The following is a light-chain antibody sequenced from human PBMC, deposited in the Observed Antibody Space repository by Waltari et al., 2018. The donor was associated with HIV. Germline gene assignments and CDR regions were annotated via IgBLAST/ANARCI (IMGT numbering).Light chain of an antibody. Sequence: QSALNQPASVSGSPGQSITVSCTGTSSDVGAYDFVSWYQQTPGTAPKLVIHGVSYRSSGSSKRFSGSKSGNTASLTISGLQTEDEADYYCSSFTTSNSLLFGGGTKVTVL. J-gene: IGLJ2*01. CDR2: GVS. CDR1: SSDVGAYDF. V-gene: IGLV2-14*01. CDR3: SSFTTSNSLL.